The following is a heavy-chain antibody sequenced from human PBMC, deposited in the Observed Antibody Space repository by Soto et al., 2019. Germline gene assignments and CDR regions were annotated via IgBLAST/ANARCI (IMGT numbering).Heavy chain of an antibody. CDR3: AKDASGWSVT. Sequence: EVQLVESGGDLVQPGGSLRLSCAASGFTFSNFWMSWVRQTPGRGLEWVANMNQDGSEKNYLDSVRGRFTISRDNAQNSLSLHINSLRAEDTAVYYCAKDASGWSVTWGQGTPVIVSS. J-gene: IGHJ5*02. CDR2: MNQDGSEK. CDR1: GFTFSNFW. V-gene: IGHV3-7*04. D-gene: IGHD6-19*01.